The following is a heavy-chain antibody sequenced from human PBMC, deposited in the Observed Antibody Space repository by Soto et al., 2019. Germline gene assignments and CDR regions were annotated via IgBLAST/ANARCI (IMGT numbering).Heavy chain of an antibody. Sequence: QVQLVQSGAEVKKPGSSLKVSCKASGGTFSSHTISWVRLAPGQGLEWMGRTIPILGITNYAQNFQGRVTLNADTSTGTASMELSSLRSEDTAVYYCGISRHDSNFYYYGTDVWGQGTTVTVSS. CDR2: TIPILGIT. J-gene: IGHJ6*02. CDR1: GGTFSSHT. D-gene: IGHD3-22*01. V-gene: IGHV1-69*02. CDR3: GISRHDSNFYYYGTDV.